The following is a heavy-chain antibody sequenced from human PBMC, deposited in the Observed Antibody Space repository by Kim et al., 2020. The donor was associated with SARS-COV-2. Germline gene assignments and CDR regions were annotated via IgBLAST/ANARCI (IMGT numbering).Heavy chain of an antibody. D-gene: IGHD6-13*01. V-gene: IGHV4-39*01. J-gene: IGHJ4*02. CDR3: ARLTHRSSSWTDY. Sequence: YTPSLKSRVTISVDTSKNQFSLKLSSVTAADTAVYYCARLTHRSSSWTDYWGQGTLVTVSS.